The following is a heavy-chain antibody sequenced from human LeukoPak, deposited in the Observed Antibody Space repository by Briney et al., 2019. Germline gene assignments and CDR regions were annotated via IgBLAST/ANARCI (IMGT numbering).Heavy chain of an antibody. CDR3: ARLWDKSWYFDY. Sequence: PSETLSLTCTVSGGSISSSSYYWGWIRQPPGKGLEWIGSIYYSGSTYYNPSLKSRVTISVDTSKNQFSLKLSSVTAADTAVYYCARLWDKSWYFDYWGQGTLVTVSS. D-gene: IGHD3-16*01. CDR1: GGSISSSSYY. V-gene: IGHV4-39*01. J-gene: IGHJ4*02. CDR2: IYYSGST.